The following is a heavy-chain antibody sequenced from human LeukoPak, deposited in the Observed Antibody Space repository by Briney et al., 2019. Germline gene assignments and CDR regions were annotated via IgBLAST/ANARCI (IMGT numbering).Heavy chain of an antibody. Sequence: SQTLSLTCAISGDSVSSNSAAWNWVRQSPSRGLEWLGRTYYRSKWYNDYAESVKSRITINPDTSKNQFSLQLNSVTPEDTAVYYCARDPIAVAGWRYYYGMDVWGQGTTVTVSS. CDR3: ARDPIAVAGWRYYYGMDV. J-gene: IGHJ6*02. D-gene: IGHD6-19*01. CDR1: GDSVSSNSAA. CDR2: TYYRSKWYN. V-gene: IGHV6-1*01.